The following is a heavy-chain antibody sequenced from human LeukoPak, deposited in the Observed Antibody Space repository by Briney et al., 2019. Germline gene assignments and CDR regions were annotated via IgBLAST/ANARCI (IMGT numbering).Heavy chain of an antibody. V-gene: IGHV1-24*01. D-gene: IGHD3-10*01. CDR2: FDLEDGET. CDR1: GYTLTELS. J-gene: IGHJ6*03. CDR3: ETGRGYSYSYMDV. Sequence: ASVKVSCKVSGYTLTELSMHWVRQAPGKGLGWRGGFDLEDGETIYAQKFQGRVTMTEDTSTATAYMELTSLRPEDTAVYYCETGRGYSYSYMDVWGKGTTVTVSS.